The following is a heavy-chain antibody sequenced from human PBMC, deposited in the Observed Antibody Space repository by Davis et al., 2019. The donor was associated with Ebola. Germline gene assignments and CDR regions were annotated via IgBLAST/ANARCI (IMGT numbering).Heavy chain of an antibody. J-gene: IGHJ5*02. V-gene: IGHV4-39*01. CDR1: GGSMSSREYY. CDR3: ARLMVGP. CDR2: IFRSGSV. Sequence: MPSETLSLTCTVSGGSMSSREYYWGWIRQSPGKGLEWIGSIFRSGSVYYAPSLKSRITISVDTSKSQFSLRLKSVTAADTAVYFCARLMVGPWGQGTLVTVSS. D-gene: IGHD4/OR15-4a*01.